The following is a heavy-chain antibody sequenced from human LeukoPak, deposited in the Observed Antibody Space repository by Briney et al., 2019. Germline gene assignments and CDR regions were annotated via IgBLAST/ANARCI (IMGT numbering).Heavy chain of an antibody. CDR2: IKQDGSEK. Sequence: GGPLRLSCAASGFTFSSYWINWVRQAPGRGLEWVANIKQDGSEKFYLDSVKGRLTISRDNAKNSLYLQMNSLRVEDTAVYYCVRSSGWVLDYWGQGTQVTVSS. CDR3: VRSSGWVLDY. D-gene: IGHD6-19*01. J-gene: IGHJ4*02. CDR1: GFTFSSYW. V-gene: IGHV3-7*01.